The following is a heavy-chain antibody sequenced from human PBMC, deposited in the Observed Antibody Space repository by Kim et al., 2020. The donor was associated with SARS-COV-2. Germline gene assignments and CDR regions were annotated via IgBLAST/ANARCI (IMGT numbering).Heavy chain of an antibody. J-gene: IGHJ4*02. CDR2: IWYDGSNK. CDR3: ARGGGRRDGYNSLLDY. V-gene: IGHV3-33*01. CDR1: GFTFSSYG. D-gene: IGHD5-12*01. Sequence: GGSLRLSCAASGFTFSSYGMHWVRQAPGKGLEWVAVIWYDGSNKYYADSVKGRFTISRDNSKNTLYLQMNSLRAEDTAVYYCARGGGRRDGYNSLLDYWGQGTLVTVSS.